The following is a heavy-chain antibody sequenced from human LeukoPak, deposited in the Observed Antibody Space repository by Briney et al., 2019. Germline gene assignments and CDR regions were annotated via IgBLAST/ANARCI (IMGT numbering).Heavy chain of an antibody. V-gene: IGHV4-39*01. CDR3: ARDGMAANKYSPLDN. Sequence: SETLSLTCTVSGGSISSRSYYWGWIRQPPGKGLEWIGSIYYSGSTYYNPSLKSRVTILVDTSKNQFSLNLNSVTAADTAVYYCARDGMAANKYSPLDNWGQGTLVTVSS. CDR1: GGSISSRSYY. CDR2: IYYSGST. D-gene: IGHD2-15*01. J-gene: IGHJ4*02.